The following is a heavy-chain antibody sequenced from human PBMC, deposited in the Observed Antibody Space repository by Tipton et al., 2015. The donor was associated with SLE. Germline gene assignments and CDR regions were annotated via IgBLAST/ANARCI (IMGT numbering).Heavy chain of an antibody. D-gene: IGHD6-19*01. CDR1: GFTFSGSS. CDR2: IRSKTNNYAT. J-gene: IGHJ2*01. V-gene: IGHV3-73*01. CDR3: TRPYNSGSAWYLDL. Sequence: SLRLSCAASGFTFSGSSVHWVRQASGKGLEWVGRIRSKTNNYATEYVASVEGRFTMSRDDSQNTAYLQMNYLKTEDTAVYYCTRPYNSGSAWYLDLWGRGALVTVSS.